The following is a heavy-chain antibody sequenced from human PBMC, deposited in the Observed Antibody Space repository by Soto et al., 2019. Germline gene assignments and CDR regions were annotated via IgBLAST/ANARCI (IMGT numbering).Heavy chain of an antibody. D-gene: IGHD5-18*01. J-gene: IGHJ4*02. V-gene: IGHV4-30-4*01. CDR2: IYYSGST. CDR1: GGSISSGDYY. CDR3: ASFYGAGYRYGLYYFDY. Sequence: SETLSLTCTVSGGSISSGDYYWSWIRQPPGKGLEWIGYIYYSGSTYYNPSLKSRVTISVDTSKNQFSLKLSSVTAADTAVYYCASFYGAGYRYGLYYFDYWGQGTLVTVSS.